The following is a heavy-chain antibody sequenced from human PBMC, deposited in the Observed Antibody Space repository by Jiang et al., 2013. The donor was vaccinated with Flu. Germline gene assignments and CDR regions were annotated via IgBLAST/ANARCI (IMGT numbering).Heavy chain of an antibody. J-gene: IGHJ6*03. V-gene: IGHV3-9*01. Sequence: VQLVESGGGLVQPGRSLRLSCAASGFTFNESAMHWVRQAPGRGLEWVSGISWESNNIAYADSLKGRFTISRDNARNSLYLQMNSLTDEDSALYYCVRGSGSRPYYFFMDVWGKGTTVTVSS. CDR3: VRGSGSRPYYFFMDV. CDR2: ISWESNNI. D-gene: IGHD3-10*01. CDR1: GFTFNESA.